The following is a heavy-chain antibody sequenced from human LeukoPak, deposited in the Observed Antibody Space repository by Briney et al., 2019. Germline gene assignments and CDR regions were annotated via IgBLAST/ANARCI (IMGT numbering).Heavy chain of an antibody. J-gene: IGHJ6*03. CDR1: GFTVSGNY. CDR3: AKVGGRGSYYYYYYMDV. D-gene: IGHD1-26*01. Sequence: AGGSLRLSCAVSGFTVSGNYITWVRQAPGKGLEWVSVIYANGNTYYADSMQGRLTISRDKSKNTAFLQMNSLRAEDTAMYYCAKVGGRGSYYYYYYMDVWGKGTTVTVPS. V-gene: IGHV3-53*01. CDR2: IYANGNT.